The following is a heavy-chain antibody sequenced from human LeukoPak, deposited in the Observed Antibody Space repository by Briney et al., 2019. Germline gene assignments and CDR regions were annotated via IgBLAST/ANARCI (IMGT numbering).Heavy chain of an antibody. Sequence: PGGSLRLSCAASGFTFSSYAMHWVRQAPGKGLEWVAVISYDRSNKYYADSVKGRFTISRDNSKNTLYLQMNSLRAEDTAVYYCARENIVVVTAIAGFDYWGQGTLVTVSS. CDR3: ARENIVVVTAIAGFDY. CDR2: ISYDRSNK. J-gene: IGHJ4*02. D-gene: IGHD2-21*02. V-gene: IGHV3-30*04. CDR1: GFTFSSYA.